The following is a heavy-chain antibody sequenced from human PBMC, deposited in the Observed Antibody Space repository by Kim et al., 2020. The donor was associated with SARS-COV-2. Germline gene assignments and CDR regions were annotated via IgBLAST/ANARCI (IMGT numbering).Heavy chain of an antibody. Sequence: GGSLRLSCAASGFSFSDSTMHWVRQSSGKGLEWVGRIRGKANNYATAYGASVKGRFTISRDDSSNTAYLQMNSLKTEDTAVYYCTRRGSATADAFDIWGQGTVVTVSS. CDR3: TRRGSATADAFDI. CDR2: IRGKANNYAT. CDR1: GFSFSDST. D-gene: IGHD5-12*01. J-gene: IGHJ3*02. V-gene: IGHV3-73*01.